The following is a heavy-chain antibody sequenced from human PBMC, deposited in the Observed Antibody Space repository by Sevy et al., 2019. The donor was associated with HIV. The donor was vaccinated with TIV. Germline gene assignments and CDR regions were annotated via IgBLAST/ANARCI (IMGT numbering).Heavy chain of an antibody. CDR3: ARWRGTRVTMIVVVTTGYFDH. V-gene: IGHV4-34*01. D-gene: IGHD3-22*01. J-gene: IGHJ4*02. CDR1: GTPFSSDS. CDR2: INHTGST. Sequence: LSLTCTVSGTPFSSDSWTWIRQSPGKGLEWIGEINHTGSTNYNPSLKSRVTISVDTSKNQFSLKLTSVTAADTAIYYCARWRGTRVTMIVVVTTGYFDHWGQGTLVTVSS.